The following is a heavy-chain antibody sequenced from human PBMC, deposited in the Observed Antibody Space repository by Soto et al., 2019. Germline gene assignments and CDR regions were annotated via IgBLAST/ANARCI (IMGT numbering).Heavy chain of an antibody. CDR1: GGSFSGYY. J-gene: IGHJ4*02. Sequence: PSETLSLTCAVYGGSFSGYYWSWIRQPPGKGLEWIGEINHSGSTNYNPSLKSRVTISVDTSKNQFSLKLSSVTAADTAVYCCATNNPLYGSGSYRGFDYWGQGTLVTVSS. CDR2: INHSGST. CDR3: ATNNPLYGSGSYRGFDY. D-gene: IGHD3-10*01. V-gene: IGHV4-34*01.